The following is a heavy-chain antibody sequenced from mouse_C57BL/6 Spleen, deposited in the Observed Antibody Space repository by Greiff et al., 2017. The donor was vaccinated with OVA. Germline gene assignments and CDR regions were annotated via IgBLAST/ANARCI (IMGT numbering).Heavy chain of an antibody. V-gene: IGHV7-3*01. J-gene: IGHJ3*01. D-gene: IGHD2-3*01. CDR1: GFTFTDYY. Sequence: EVKLMESGGGLVQPGGSLSLSCAASGFTFTDYYMSWVRQPPGKALEWLGFIRNKANGYTTEYSASVKGRFTISRDNSQSILYLQMNALRAEDSATYYCARYGYYPFAYWGQGTLVTVSA. CDR3: ARYGYYPFAY. CDR2: IRNKANGYTT.